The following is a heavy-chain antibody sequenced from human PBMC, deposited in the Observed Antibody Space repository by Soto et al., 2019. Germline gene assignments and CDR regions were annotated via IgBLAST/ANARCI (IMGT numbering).Heavy chain of an antibody. Sequence: ASVKVSCKVSGYTLTELSMHWVRQAPGKGLEWMGGFDPEDGETIYAQKFQGRVTMNEDTSTDTAYMELSSLRSEDTAVYYCATVAGLSDIRIAAAGTWGQGTLVTVSS. CDR3: ATVAGLSDIRIAAAGT. CDR2: FDPEDGET. J-gene: IGHJ4*02. V-gene: IGHV1-24*01. CDR1: GYTLTELS. D-gene: IGHD6-13*01.